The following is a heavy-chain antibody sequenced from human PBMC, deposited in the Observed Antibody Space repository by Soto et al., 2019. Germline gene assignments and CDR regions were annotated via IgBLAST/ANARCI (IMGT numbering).Heavy chain of an antibody. V-gene: IGHV1-69*06. D-gene: IGHD3-10*01. Sequence: QVQLEQSGAEVKKPGSSVKVSCKASGGTLSDHGVSWLRQAPGQGLEWVGGTIPVFDTAKYAQKFQGRVTIAADTSTNIASMELSSLRSEDTALYYCARGVYGSGNYYTGPSAFDIWCQGTMVIGSS. CDR1: GGTLSDHG. CDR2: TIPVFDTA. CDR3: ARGVYGSGNYYTGPSAFDI. J-gene: IGHJ3*02.